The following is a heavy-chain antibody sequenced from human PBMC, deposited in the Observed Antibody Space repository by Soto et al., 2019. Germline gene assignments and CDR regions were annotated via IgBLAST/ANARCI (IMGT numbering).Heavy chain of an antibody. D-gene: IGHD4-17*01. Sequence: SPTLFVSCTVSGSSISRYYWSWIRQPPGKGLEWIGYIYYSGSTNYNPSLKSRVTISVDTSKNQFSLKLSSVTAADTAVYYCARRYGPGFDYWGQGTLVTVSS. CDR1: GSSISRYY. CDR2: IYYSGST. CDR3: ARRYGPGFDY. J-gene: IGHJ4*02. V-gene: IGHV4-59*08.